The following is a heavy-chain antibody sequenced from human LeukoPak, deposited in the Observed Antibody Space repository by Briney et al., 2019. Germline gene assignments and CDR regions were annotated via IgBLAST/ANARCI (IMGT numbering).Heavy chain of an antibody. CDR2: ISWNSGSI. CDR3: AKGSMIVVVIGDAFDI. Sequence: GRSLRLSCAASGFTFDDYAMHWVRQAPGKGLEWVSGISWNSGSIGYADSVKGRFTISRDNAKNSLYLQMNSLRAEDTALYYYAKGSMIVVVIGDAFDIWGQGTMVTVSS. J-gene: IGHJ3*02. V-gene: IGHV3-9*01. CDR1: GFTFDDYA. D-gene: IGHD3-22*01.